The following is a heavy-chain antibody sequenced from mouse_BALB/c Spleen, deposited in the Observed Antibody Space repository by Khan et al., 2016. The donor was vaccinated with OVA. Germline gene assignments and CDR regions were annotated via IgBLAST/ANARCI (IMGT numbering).Heavy chain of an antibody. CDR2: INTYTGEP. CDR3: ALYGNYAMDY. J-gene: IGHJ4*01. V-gene: IGHV9-1*02. D-gene: IGHD2-1*01. Sequence: QIQLVQSGPELKKPGETVKISCKASGYTFTNYGMNWVKQAPGKGLKWMGWINTYTGEPTYADDFKGRFAFSLETSASTAYLQINNLKNEDMATXFCALYGNYAMDYWGQGTSVTVST. CDR1: GYTFTNYG.